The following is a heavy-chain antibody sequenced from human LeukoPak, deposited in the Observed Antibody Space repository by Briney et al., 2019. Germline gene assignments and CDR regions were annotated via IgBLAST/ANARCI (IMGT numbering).Heavy chain of an antibody. CDR3: ARADIVATVYDY. CDR1: GGSFSGYY. D-gene: IGHD5-12*01. V-gene: IGHV4-34*01. Sequence: PSETLSLTCAVYGGSFSGYYWSWIRQPPGKGLEWIGEINHSGSTNYNPSLKSRVTISVDTSKNQFSLKLSSVTAADTAVYYCARADIVATVYDYWGQGTLVTVSS. J-gene: IGHJ4*02. CDR2: INHSGST.